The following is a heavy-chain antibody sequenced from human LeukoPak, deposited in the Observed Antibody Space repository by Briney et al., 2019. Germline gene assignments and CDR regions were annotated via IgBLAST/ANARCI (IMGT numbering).Heavy chain of an antibody. Sequence: SETLSLTCAVYGGSFSGYYWSWIRQPPGKGLEWIGEINHSRSTNYNPSLKSRVTISVDTSKNQFSLKLSSVTAADTAVYYCARDGEWLDAFDIWGQGTMVTVSS. CDR2: INHSRST. CDR3: ARDGEWLDAFDI. D-gene: IGHD5-12*01. V-gene: IGHV4-34*01. CDR1: GGSFSGYY. J-gene: IGHJ3*02.